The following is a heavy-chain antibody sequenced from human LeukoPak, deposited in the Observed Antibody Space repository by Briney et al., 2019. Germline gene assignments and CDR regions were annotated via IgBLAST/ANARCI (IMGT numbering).Heavy chain of an antibody. CDR1: GGSMSTYY. Sequence: SETLSLTCTVSGGSMSTYYWTWIRQPAGKGLEWVGRVYTSGTTNYNPSLKSRDTMSVDTSKNQFSLKLRSVTAADTAVYYCARMYCSSTSCYSGVWGQGTLVTVSS. CDR3: ARMYCSSTSCYSGV. CDR2: VYTSGTT. V-gene: IGHV4-4*07. D-gene: IGHD2-2*01. J-gene: IGHJ4*02.